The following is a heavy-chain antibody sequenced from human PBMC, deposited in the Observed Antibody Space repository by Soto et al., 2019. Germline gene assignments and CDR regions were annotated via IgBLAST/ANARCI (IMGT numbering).Heavy chain of an antibody. Sequence: PSETLSLTCTVSGASISSSSYYWGWIRQPPGKGLEWIGSIYYSGVTYYHPSLKSRVTISVDTSKNQFSLKLSSVTAADTAVYYCARGRNYDFWSGYYALFDYWGQGTLVTVSS. CDR3: ARGRNYDFWSGYYALFDY. CDR2: IYYSGVT. V-gene: IGHV4-39*07. J-gene: IGHJ4*02. D-gene: IGHD3-3*01. CDR1: GASISSSSYY.